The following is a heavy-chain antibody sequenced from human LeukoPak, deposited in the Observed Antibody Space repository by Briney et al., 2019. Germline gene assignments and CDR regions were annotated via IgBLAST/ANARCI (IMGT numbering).Heavy chain of an antibody. Sequence: PSETLSLTCAVYGGSFSGYYWSWIRQPPGKGLEWIGEINHSGSTNYNPSLKSRVTISVDTPKNQFSLKLSSVIAADTAVYYCARVVRGVTFFDYWGQGTLVTVSS. CDR3: ARVVRGVTFFDY. CDR2: INHSGST. J-gene: IGHJ4*02. V-gene: IGHV4-34*01. CDR1: GGSFSGYY. D-gene: IGHD3-10*01.